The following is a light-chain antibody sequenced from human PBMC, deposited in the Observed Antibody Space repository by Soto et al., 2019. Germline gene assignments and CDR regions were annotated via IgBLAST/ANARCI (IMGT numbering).Light chain of an antibody. V-gene: IGLV2-14*01. CDR3: SSYSTTSTLV. Sequence: QSALTHPASVSGSPGQSVTISCTGASSDVGGNDYVSWYQQHPGKAPKLILYEVNNRPSGVSNHFSGSKSGNTASLIISGLQADDEADYYCSSYSTTSTLVFGSGTKVTV. CDR2: EVN. CDR1: SSDVGGNDY. J-gene: IGLJ1*01.